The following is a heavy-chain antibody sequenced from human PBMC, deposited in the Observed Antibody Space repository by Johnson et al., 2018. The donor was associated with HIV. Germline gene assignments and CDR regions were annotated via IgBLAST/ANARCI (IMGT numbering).Heavy chain of an antibody. CDR3: ARRALHYDVLTDYPVAANAFDI. CDR2: IRYDGSNQ. J-gene: IGHJ3*02. Sequence: QMLLVESGGGVVQPGGSLRLSCAASGFTFSSYGMHWVRQAPGKGLEWVAFIRYDGSNQYYVDSVKGRFTISRAHAKNSLYLQMNSLTAADTAVYYCARRALHYDVLTDYPVAANAFDIWGQGTMVTVSS. V-gene: IGHV3-30*02. D-gene: IGHD3-9*01. CDR1: GFTFSSYG.